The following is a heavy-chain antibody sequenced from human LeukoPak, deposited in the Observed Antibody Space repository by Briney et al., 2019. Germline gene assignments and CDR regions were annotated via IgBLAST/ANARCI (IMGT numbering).Heavy chain of an antibody. CDR2: ISYDGSNK. D-gene: IGHD5-18*01. V-gene: IGHV3-30-3*01. J-gene: IGHJ4*02. CDR1: GFTFSGYP. Sequence: GGSLRLSCAASGFTFSGYPIHWVRQAPGKGLEWVAVISYDGSNKYYADSVKGRFTISRDNSKNTLYLQMNSLRAEDTAVYYCAREGYSYGYTYDYWGQGTLVTVSS. CDR3: AREGYSYGYTYDY.